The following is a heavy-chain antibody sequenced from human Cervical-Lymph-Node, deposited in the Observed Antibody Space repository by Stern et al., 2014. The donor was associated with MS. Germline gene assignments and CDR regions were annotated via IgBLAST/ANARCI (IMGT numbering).Heavy chain of an antibody. CDR2: FDPEDGEA. J-gene: IGHJ4*02. Sequence: QVQLVASGAAVKKPGASVTVACTVSGYTLTESSMHWVRTAHRNGPEWMGGFDPEDGEAIYAQKFQGRVTMTEDTSTDTAYMELSSLRSEDTAVYYCATGRFGEFGYWGQGTLVTVSS. V-gene: IGHV1-24*01. D-gene: IGHD3-10*01. CDR1: GYTLTESS. CDR3: ATGRFGEFGY.